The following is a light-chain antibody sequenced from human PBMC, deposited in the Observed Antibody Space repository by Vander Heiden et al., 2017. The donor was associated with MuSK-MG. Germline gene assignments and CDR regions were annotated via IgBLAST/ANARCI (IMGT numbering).Light chain of an antibody. V-gene: IGKV3-20*01. CDR3: QSYGGSRLA. CDR1: QHVVSKY. CDR2: GAS. J-gene: IGKJ4*01. Sequence: VLTQFPGTLSLSSGEKATLSCRASQHVVSKYLAWHQQTPGPAPRLLIYGASSRATGIPDRFDGSASRTDFTLTLSILDAEDFAVYRCQSYGGSRLAFGGGTKVXMK.